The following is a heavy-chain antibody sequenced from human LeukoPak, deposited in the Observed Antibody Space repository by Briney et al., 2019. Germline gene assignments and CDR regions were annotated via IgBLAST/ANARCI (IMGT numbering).Heavy chain of an antibody. J-gene: IGHJ1*01. V-gene: IGHV4-4*02. CDR1: GGSISSSNW. CDR2: IYHSGST. D-gene: IGHD6-13*01. Sequence: SETLSLTCAVSGGSISSSNWWSWVRQPPGKGLEWIGEIYHSGSTNYNPSLKSRVTISVDKSKNQFSLKLSSVTAADTAVYYCAGPTLIAAAGTGYFQHWGQGTLVTVSS. CDR3: AGPTLIAAAGTGYFQH.